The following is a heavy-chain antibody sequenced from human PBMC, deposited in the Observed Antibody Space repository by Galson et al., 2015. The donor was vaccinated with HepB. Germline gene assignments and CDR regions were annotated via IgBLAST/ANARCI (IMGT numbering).Heavy chain of an antibody. CDR2: IWYDGSNK. CDR3: ARDFVPYCSSTSCYGADV. V-gene: IGHV3-33*08. J-gene: IGHJ6*02. CDR1: GFTFSSYG. D-gene: IGHD2-2*01. Sequence: SLRLSCAASGFTFSSYGMHWVRQAPGKGLEWVAVIWYDGSNKYYADSVKGRFTISRDNSKNTLYLQMNSLRAEDTAVYYCARDFVPYCSSTSCYGADVWGQGTTVTVSS.